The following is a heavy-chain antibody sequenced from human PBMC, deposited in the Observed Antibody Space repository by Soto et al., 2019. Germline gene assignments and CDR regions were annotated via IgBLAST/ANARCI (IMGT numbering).Heavy chain of an antibody. Sequence: GGSLRLSCAVSAFIFSYYAMSWVRQAPGKGLEWVSAISGSGGSTYYADSVKGRFTISRDNSKNTLYLQMNSLRPEDTATYYCXKDGNYDNVWGCMYFDYWGQGTLVTVSS. J-gene: IGHJ4*02. CDR3: XKDGNYDNVWGCMYFDY. V-gene: IGHV3-23*01. CDR1: AFIFSYYA. CDR2: ISGSGGST. D-gene: IGHD3-16*01.